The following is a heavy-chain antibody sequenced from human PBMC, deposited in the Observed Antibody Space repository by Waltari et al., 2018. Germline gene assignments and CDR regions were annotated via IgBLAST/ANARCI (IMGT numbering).Heavy chain of an antibody. Sequence: QLQLQESGPGLVKSSETLSLTCAVSGGAISRSAYYWVWLRQPPGKELEWIGSIYPSGDTYYHASLDSRVRVSVDRSSNHFSMTLSSVTAADTAVYYGARRGDWLPLDAFDIWGQGTVVTVSS. D-gene: IGHD2-15*01. CDR3: ARRGDWLPLDAFDI. V-gene: IGHV4-39*02. J-gene: IGHJ3*02. CDR1: GGAISRSAYY. CDR2: IYPSGDT.